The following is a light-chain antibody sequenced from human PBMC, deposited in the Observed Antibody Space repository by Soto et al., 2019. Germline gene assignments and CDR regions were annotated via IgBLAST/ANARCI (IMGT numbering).Light chain of an antibody. CDR1: QSIGIW. CDR3: QQYNDYSWT. J-gene: IGKJ1*01. V-gene: IGKV1-5*03. Sequence: IQMTQSPSTLSASVGDRLAITCRASQSIGIWLAWYQKKPGKAPRFLNYKASTLQTGVPSRFSGIGSGTEFTLPISSLQPDDLATYYCQQYNDYSWTFVQGTKVEIK. CDR2: KAS.